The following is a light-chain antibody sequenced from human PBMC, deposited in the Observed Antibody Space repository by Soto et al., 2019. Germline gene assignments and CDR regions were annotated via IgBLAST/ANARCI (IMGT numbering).Light chain of an antibody. Sequence: IVLPRSPRPLALSPGERAPRPCRASQSVSNNYLAWYQQKPGQAPRLLIYGASSRATGIPDRFSGSGSGTDFTLIISTLEPEDFAVYYCHHYSSSPQTFGQGTKGDIK. CDR1: QSVSNNY. J-gene: IGKJ1*01. CDR2: GAS. CDR3: HHYSSSPQT. V-gene: IGKV3-20*01.